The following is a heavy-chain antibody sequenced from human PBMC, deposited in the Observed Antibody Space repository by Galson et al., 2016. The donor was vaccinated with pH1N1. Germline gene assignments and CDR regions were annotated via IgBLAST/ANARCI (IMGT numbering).Heavy chain of an antibody. D-gene: IGHD4-17*01. J-gene: IGHJ3*02. CDR1: GYRFTHYW. CDR2: VNPGGSTI. V-gene: IGHV5-51*03. Sequence: QSGAEVKKPGESLKISCKASGYRFTHYWIAWVRQVPGKGLEWVGVVNPGGSTIRYSPPFQGQVTISSDKSINTAYLQWVSPKASDTATYYCARQYDFGDYRGNAFDIWGLGTMVIVSS. CDR3: ARQYDFGDYRGNAFDI.